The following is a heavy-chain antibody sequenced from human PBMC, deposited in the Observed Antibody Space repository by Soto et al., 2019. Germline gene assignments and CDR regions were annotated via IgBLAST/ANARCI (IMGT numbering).Heavy chain of an antibody. V-gene: IGHV1-18*01. CDR2: ISAYNGNT. CDR1: GYTFTSYG. J-gene: IGHJ5*02. CDR3: ARDLVVAATINWFDP. Sequence: ASVKVSCKASGYTFTSYGISWVRQAPGQGLEWMGWISAYNGNTNYAQKLQGRVTMTTDTSTSTAYMELSSLRSEDTAVYYCARDLVVAATINWFDPWGQGTLVTVSS. D-gene: IGHD2-15*01.